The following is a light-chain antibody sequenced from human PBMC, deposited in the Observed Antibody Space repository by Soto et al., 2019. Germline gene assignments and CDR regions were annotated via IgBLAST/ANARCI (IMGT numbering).Light chain of an antibody. J-gene: IGKJ5*01. CDR1: QIVTGDY. CDR2: DAS. V-gene: IGKV3D-20*02. Sequence: EVVLTQSPGTLSLSPGEGATLSCRASQIVTGDYLAWYQQKPGQAPRLLMYDASTRATGIPDRFSGSGSGTEFTLTISRLEPEDFAVYYCQQRGDWPLTFGQGTRLEI. CDR3: QQRGDWPLT.